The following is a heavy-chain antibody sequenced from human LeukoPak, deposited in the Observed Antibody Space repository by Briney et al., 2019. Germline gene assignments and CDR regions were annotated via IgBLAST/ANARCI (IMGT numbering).Heavy chain of an antibody. CDR2: ISSSSSTI. CDR3: ARGYSSSWYRRGIHYFDY. D-gene: IGHD6-13*01. CDR1: GFTFSSYS. J-gene: IGHJ4*02. Sequence: GGSLRLSCAASGFTFSSYSMNWVRQAPGKGLEWVSYISSSSSTIYYADSVKDRFTISRDNAKNSLYLQMNSLRAEDTAVYYCARGYSSSWYRRGIHYFDYWGQGTLVTVSS. V-gene: IGHV3-48*01.